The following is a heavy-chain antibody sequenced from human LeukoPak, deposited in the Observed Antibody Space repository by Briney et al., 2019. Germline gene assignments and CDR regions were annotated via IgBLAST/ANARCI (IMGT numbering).Heavy chain of an antibody. CDR2: ISSSSSYI. CDR3: ARGVAAAGAYFDY. D-gene: IGHD6-13*01. V-gene: IGHV3-21*04. J-gene: IGHJ4*02. Sequence: TPGGSLRLSCAASGFTFSSYSMNWVRQAPGKGLEWVSSISSSSSYIYYADSVKGRFTISRDNSKNTLYLQMNSLRAEDTAVYYCARGVAAAGAYFDYWGRGPLVTVSS. CDR1: GFTFSSYS.